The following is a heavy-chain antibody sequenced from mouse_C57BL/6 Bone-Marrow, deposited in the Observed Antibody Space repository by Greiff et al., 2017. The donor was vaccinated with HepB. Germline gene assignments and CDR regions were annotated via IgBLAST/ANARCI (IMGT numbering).Heavy chain of an antibody. Sequence: QVQLQQPGTELVKPGASVKLSCKASGYTFTSYWMHWVKQRPGQGLEWIGNINPSNGGTNYNEKFKSKATLTVDKSSSTAYMPLSSLPSEDSAVYDCARGDYGSSYNFDYWGQGTTLTVSS. V-gene: IGHV1-53*01. CDR2: INPSNGGT. J-gene: IGHJ2*01. CDR1: GYTFTSYW. CDR3: ARGDYGSSYNFDY. D-gene: IGHD1-1*01.